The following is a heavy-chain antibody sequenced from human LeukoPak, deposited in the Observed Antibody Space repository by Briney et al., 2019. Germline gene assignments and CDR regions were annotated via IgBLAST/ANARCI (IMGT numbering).Heavy chain of an antibody. D-gene: IGHD3-10*01. V-gene: IGHV3-53*01. J-gene: IGHJ4*02. CDR2: IYSGGST. CDR1: GFTVSSNY. CDR3: ARHGSGNTYFDY. Sequence: GGSLRLSCAASGFTVSSNYMSWVRQAPGKGLEWVSVIYSGGSTYYADSVKGRFTISRDNPKNTLYLQMNSLRAEDTAVYYCARHGSGNTYFDYWGQGTLVTVSS.